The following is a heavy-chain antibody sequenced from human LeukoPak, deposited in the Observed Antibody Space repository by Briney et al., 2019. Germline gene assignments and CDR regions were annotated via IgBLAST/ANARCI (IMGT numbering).Heavy chain of an antibody. V-gene: IGHV3-23*01. D-gene: IGHD6-19*01. Sequence: PGGSLRLPLAASGIPLNSHAISLVRPAPGKGPGWVSTISGSGGRTYYADSVKGRFTISRDNSKNTLYLQMNSLRAEDTAVYYCATGAWLFGYWGQGTLVTVSS. CDR3: ATGAWLFGY. CDR1: GIPLNSHA. CDR2: ISGSGGRT. J-gene: IGHJ4*02.